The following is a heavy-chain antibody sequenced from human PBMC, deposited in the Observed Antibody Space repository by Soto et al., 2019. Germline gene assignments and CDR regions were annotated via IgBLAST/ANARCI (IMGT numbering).Heavy chain of an antibody. J-gene: IGHJ4*02. Sequence: QVQMQESGPGLVKPSQTLSVTCTVSGGSINSGDYYWSWIRQPPGKGLEWIGYIHYSGSTHYNPSLKSRVVMSVDTSKNQFSLKMSYVTAADTAVYYCAREGGAFGAHFDSWGQGTLVTVSS. CDR1: GGSINSGDYY. CDR2: IHYSGST. CDR3: AREGGAFGAHFDS. V-gene: IGHV4-30-4*01. D-gene: IGHD3-10*01.